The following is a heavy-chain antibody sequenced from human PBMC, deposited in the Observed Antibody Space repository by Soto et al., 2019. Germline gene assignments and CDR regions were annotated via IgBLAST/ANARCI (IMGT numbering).Heavy chain of an antibody. CDR2: IKQDGSEK. V-gene: IGHV3-7*05. CDR3: ARLAARRPSDY. D-gene: IGHD6-6*01. J-gene: IGHJ4*02. Sequence: EVQLVESGGGLVQPGGSLRLSCAASGFTFSSYWMSWVRQAPGKGLEWVANIKQDGSEKYYVDSVKGRVTISRDNAKNSLYLQMNSLRAEDTAVYYCARLAARRPSDYWCQGTLVTVSS. CDR1: GFTFSSYW.